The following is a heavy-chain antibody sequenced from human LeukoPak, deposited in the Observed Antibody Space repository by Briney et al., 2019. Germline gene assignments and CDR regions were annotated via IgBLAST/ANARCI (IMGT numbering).Heavy chain of an antibody. Sequence: SETLSLTCAVSGGSISSSNWWSWVRQPPGKGLEWIGEIYHSGSTNYNPSLKSRATISVDKSKNQFSLKLTSVTAADTAVYFCARIYSGNYVFDYWGQGTLVAVSS. V-gene: IGHV4-4*02. D-gene: IGHD1-26*01. CDR2: IYHSGST. J-gene: IGHJ4*02. CDR1: GGSISSSNW. CDR3: ARIYSGNYVFDY.